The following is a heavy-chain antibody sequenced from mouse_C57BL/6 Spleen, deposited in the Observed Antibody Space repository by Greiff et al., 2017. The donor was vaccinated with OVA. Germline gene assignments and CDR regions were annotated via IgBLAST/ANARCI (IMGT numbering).Heavy chain of an antibody. D-gene: IGHD2-3*01. CDR1: GYTFTDYY. CDR3: TRRDYDGYPCAY. Sequence: VQLQQSGPVLVKPGASVKMSCKASGYTFTDYYMNWVKQSHGKSLEWIGVINPYNGGTSYNQKFKGKATLTVDKSSSTAYMELRSLTSEDSAVYYCTRRDYDGYPCAYWGQGTLVTVSA. J-gene: IGHJ3*01. CDR2: INPYNGGT. V-gene: IGHV1-19*01.